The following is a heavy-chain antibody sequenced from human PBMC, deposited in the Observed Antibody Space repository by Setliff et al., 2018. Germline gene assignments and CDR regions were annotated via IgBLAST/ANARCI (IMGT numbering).Heavy chain of an antibody. D-gene: IGHD6-19*01. V-gene: IGHV4-39*07. CDR2: IYDSGSS. Sequence: SQTLSLTCTVSGGSVSNSGLFWGWLRQAPGKGLEWIGNIYDSGSSNYNASLKSRLIITRDTSKNQISLSLTSVTAADTAVYYCARATSGWYSAYYYYMDVWGKGTTVTVSS. CDR3: ARATSGWYSAYYYYMDV. J-gene: IGHJ6*03. CDR1: GGSVSNSGLF.